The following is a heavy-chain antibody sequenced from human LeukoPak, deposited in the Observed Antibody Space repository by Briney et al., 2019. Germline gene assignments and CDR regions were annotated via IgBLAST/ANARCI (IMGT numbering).Heavy chain of an antibody. J-gene: IGHJ5*02. D-gene: IGHD1-26*01. CDR1: GFTVSHAW. V-gene: IGHV3-30*03. CDR2: ISYDGSNK. CDR3: ARRSEMGATRGFDP. Sequence: GGSLRLSCAASGFTVSHAWMHWVRQAPGKGLEWVAVISYDGSNKYYADSVKGRFTISRDNSKNTLYLQMNSLRSEDTAVYYCARRSEMGATRGFDPWGQGTLVTVSS.